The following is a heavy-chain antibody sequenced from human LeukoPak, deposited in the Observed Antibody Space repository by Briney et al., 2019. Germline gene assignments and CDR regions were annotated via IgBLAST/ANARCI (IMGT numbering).Heavy chain of an antibody. CDR2: ISAYNGNT. V-gene: IGHV1-18*01. CDR3: ARDSADLDYYGSGSYR. J-gene: IGHJ4*02. CDR1: GYTFTSYG. Sequence: GASVKVSCKASGYTFTSYGISWVRQAPGQGLEWMGWISAYNGNTNYAQKPQGRVTMTTDTSTSTAYMELRSLRSDDTAVYYCARDSADLDYYGSGSYRWGQGTLVTVSS. D-gene: IGHD3-10*01.